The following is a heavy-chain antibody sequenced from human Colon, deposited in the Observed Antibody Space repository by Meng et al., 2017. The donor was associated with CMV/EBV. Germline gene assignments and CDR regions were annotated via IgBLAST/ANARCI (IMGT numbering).Heavy chain of an antibody. J-gene: IGHJ4*02. CDR1: GLTLTNSY. D-gene: IGHD3-3*01. CDR2: IYSGGST. Sequence: GGSLRLSCGVSGLTLTNSYMTWVRQPPGKGLEWVSIIYSGGSTSYGGSVKGRFIISRDNSRNTVYLQMSGLRDDDTAMYYCANSHVSRFLEWLWHDWGQGTLVTVSS. V-gene: IGHV3-53*01. CDR3: ANSHVSRFLEWLWHD.